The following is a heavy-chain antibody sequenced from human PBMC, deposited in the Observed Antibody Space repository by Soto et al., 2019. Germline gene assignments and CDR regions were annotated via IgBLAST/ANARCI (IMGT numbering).Heavy chain of an antibody. J-gene: IGHJ4*02. CDR1: GFTFTRYS. CDR2: ISTSSTYR. D-gene: IGHD2-2*01. CDR3: ARDGSGAAANPYFDY. Sequence: PGGSLRLSCAASGFTFTRYSMNWVRQAPGKGLEWVSSISTSSTYRYIADSVTGRFTISRDNAQNSLYLQMTSLRAEDTAVYYCARDGSGAAANPYFDYWGQGTLVTVSS. V-gene: IGHV3-21*04.